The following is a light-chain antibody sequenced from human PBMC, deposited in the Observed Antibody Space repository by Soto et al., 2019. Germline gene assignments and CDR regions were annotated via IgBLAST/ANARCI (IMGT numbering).Light chain of an antibody. J-gene: IGLJ1*01. CDR3: ATWDDTLTGYV. Sequence: QSVLTQPPSASGTPGQRVTISCSGSSSNIGSNYVYWYQQLPGAAPKLLIYNNNQRPSGVPARFSGSKSGTSSSLAISGLRSEDEADYFCATWDDTLTGYVFGIGTKVTVL. CDR1: SSNIGSNY. CDR2: NNN. V-gene: IGLV1-47*02.